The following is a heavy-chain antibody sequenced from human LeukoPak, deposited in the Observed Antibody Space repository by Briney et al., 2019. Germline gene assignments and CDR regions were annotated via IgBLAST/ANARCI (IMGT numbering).Heavy chain of an antibody. CDR2: ISYDGSNK. CDR3: AKGKRFLEPGRYYYYYGMDV. J-gene: IGHJ6*02. Sequence: GRSLRLSCAASGFTFSSYGMHWVRQAPGKGLEWVAVISYDGSNKYYADSVKGRFTISRDNSKNTLYLQMNSLRAEDTAVYYCAKGKRFLEPGRYYYYYGMDVWAKGPRSPSP. D-gene: IGHD3-3*01. CDR1: GFTFSSYG. V-gene: IGHV3-30*18.